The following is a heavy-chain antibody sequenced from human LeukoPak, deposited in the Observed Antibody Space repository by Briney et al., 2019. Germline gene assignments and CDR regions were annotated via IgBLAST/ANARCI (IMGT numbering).Heavy chain of an antibody. CDR2: INHSGST. CDR1: GGSFSGYY. V-gene: IGHV4-34*01. D-gene: IGHD6-6*01. CDR3: ARGGGRQLGYYYYYYGMDV. J-gene: IGHJ6*02. Sequence: SETLSLTCAVYGGSFSGYYWSWIRQPPGKGLEWIGEINHSGSTNYNPSLKSRVTISVDTSKNQFSLKLSSVTAADTAVYYCARGGGRQLGYYYYYYGMDVWGQGTTVTASS.